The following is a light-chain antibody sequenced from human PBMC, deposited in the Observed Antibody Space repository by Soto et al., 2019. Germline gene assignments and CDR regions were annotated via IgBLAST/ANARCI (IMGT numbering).Light chain of an antibody. V-gene: IGLV2-14*01. J-gene: IGLJ1*01. Sequence: QSALTQPASVSGSPGQSITISCTGTSSDVGGYNYVSWYQQHPGKAPKLMIYDVSNRPSGVSNRFSGSKSGNTASLTISGLQAEDEADYYCSSYTRRSTYVFGTGTQLTVL. CDR3: SSYTRRSTYV. CDR1: SSDVGGYNY. CDR2: DVS.